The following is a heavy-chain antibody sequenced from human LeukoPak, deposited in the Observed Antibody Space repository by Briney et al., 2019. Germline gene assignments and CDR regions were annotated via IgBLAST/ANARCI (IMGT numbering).Heavy chain of an antibody. V-gene: IGHV3-64*05. CDR2: ISSDGRST. CDR3: VRSSGAFDY. D-gene: IGHD6-19*01. J-gene: IGHJ4*02. CDR1: GFTFSTYW. Sequence: RGSLRLSCAASGFTFSTYWMHWVRQAPGKGLEYVSGISSDGRSTDYADSVKGRFTISRDNSKNTLYFEMSSLRTEDTAVYYCVRSSGAFDYWGQGTLVTVSS.